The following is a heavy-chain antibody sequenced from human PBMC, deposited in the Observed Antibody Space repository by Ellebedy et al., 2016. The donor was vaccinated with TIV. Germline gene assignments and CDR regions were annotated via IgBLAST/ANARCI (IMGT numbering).Heavy chain of an antibody. Sequence: AASVKVSCKASRGTVSRNVISWVRQAPGQGLEWMGWNSDYNGNTNYAQKPQAIVTMTTDTSTSTAYMELRSLRSEDTGVYYCATDLRYCTNGVCFKRFDAFDVWGQGTMVTVSS. D-gene: IGHD2-8*01. V-gene: IGHV1-18*01. CDR2: NSDYNGNT. CDR3: ATDLRYCTNGVCFKRFDAFDV. J-gene: IGHJ3*01. CDR1: RGTVSRNV.